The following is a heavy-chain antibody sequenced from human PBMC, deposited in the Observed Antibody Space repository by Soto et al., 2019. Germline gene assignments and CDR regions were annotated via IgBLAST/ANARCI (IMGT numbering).Heavy chain of an antibody. J-gene: IGHJ5*02. CDR1: GGTFSSYA. CDR2: IIPIFGTA. V-gene: IGHV1-69*01. D-gene: IGHD3-3*01. CDR3: AGDHDPGSGYHTGNWVDP. Sequence: QVQLVQSGAEVKKPGSSVKVSCKASGGTFSSYAISWVRQAPGQGLEWMGGIIPIFGTANYAKKFKGRVTITADESTCTAYMELRSLSSENTAVYDCAGDHDPGSGYHTGNWVDPCGEGTLVTVSS.